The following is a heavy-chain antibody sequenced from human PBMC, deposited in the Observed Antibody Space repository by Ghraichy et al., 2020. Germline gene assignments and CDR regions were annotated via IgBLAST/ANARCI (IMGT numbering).Heavy chain of an antibody. CDR1: GFTFSRYA. CDR3: AKGVLWFGELPLDAFDI. D-gene: IGHD3-10*01. J-gene: IGHJ3*02. CDR2: ISVSGGST. Sequence: LSLTCAASGFTFSRYAISWVRQAPGKGLEWVSAISVSGGSTYCADSVKGRFTIPRDNSKNTLYLQMNSLRAEDTAVYYCAKGVLWFGELPLDAFDIWGQGTMVTVSS. V-gene: IGHV3-23*01.